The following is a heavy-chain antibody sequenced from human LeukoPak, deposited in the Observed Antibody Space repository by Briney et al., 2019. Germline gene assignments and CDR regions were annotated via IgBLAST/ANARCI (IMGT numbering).Heavy chain of an antibody. CDR2: INHSGST. CDR3: ARPIDCSATTCSSPFDY. CDR1: GGSFRGYY. J-gene: IGHJ4*02. D-gene: IGHD2-2*01. V-gene: IGHV4-34*01. Sequence: SETLSLTCAVYGGSFRGYYWSWIRQPPGKALEWIGEINHSGSTNHNPSLKSRVTISIDTSKNQFSLKLRSVTAADTAVYYCARPIDCSATTCSSPFDYWGQESLVTVSA.